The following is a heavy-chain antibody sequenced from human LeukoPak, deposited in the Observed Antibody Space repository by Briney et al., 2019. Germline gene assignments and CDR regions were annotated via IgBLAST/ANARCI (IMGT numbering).Heavy chain of an antibody. D-gene: IGHD2-21*02. Sequence: SETLSLTCAVYGGSFSGYYWSWIRQPPGKGLGWIGEISHSGSTNYNPSLKSRVTISVDTSKNQFSLKLSSVTAADTAVYYCARGPRVVTAPPDYWGQGTLVTVSS. J-gene: IGHJ4*02. V-gene: IGHV4-34*01. CDR3: ARGPRVVTAPPDY. CDR1: GGSFSGYY. CDR2: ISHSGST.